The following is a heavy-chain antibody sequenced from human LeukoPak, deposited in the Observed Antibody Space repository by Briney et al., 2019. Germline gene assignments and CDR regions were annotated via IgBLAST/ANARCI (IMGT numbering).Heavy chain of an antibody. CDR3: AKDARPPLCGDLPDAFDI. V-gene: IGHV3-23*01. J-gene: IGHJ3*02. Sequence: GGSLRLSCAASGFTFSSYAMSWVRQAPGKGLEWVSAISGSGGSTYYADSVKGRFTIFRDNSKNTLYLQMNSLRAEDTAVYYCAKDARPPLCGDLPDAFDIWGQGTMVTVSS. CDR1: GFTFSSYA. D-gene: IGHD4-17*01. CDR2: ISGSGGST.